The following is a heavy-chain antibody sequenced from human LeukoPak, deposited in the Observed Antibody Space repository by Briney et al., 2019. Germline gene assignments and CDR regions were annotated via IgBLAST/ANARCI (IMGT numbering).Heavy chain of an antibody. CDR3: AKDFTISGGDY. V-gene: IGHV3-30*18. J-gene: IGHJ4*02. CDR1: GFTFSSYG. CDR2: ISYDGSNK. Sequence: PGGSLRLSCAASGFTFSSYGMHWVRQAPGKGLEWVAVISYDGSNKYYADSVKGRFTISRDNSKNTLYLQMNSLRAEDTAVYYCAKDFTISGGDYWGQGTLATVSS. D-gene: IGHD3-3*01.